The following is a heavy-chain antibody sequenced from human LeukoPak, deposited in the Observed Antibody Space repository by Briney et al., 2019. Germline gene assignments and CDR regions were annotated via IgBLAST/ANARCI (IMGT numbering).Heavy chain of an antibody. CDR1: GFTVSSNY. CDR3: AKDVRYYGSGRYPGGFDY. J-gene: IGHJ4*02. Sequence: PGGSLRLSCAASGFTVSSNYMSWVRQAPGKGLEWVSVIYSGGSTYYADSVKGRFTISRDNSKNTLYLQMNSLRAEDTAVYYCAKDVRYYGSGRYPGGFDYWGQGTLVTVSS. D-gene: IGHD3-10*01. CDR2: IYSGGST. V-gene: IGHV3-53*01.